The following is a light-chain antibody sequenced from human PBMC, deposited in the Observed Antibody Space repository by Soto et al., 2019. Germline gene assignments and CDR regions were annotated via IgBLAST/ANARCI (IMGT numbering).Light chain of an antibody. CDR2: WAS. CDR3: QQYYSSPLT. V-gene: IGKV4-1*01. Sequence: DIVMTQSPDSLAVSLGERATINCKSSQSVLYSSNNKNHLAWYQQKPGQPPKLLIYWASTRESGVPDRFSGSGSETDFTLTISSLQAEDVAAYHCQQYYSSPLTFGGGTKV. J-gene: IGKJ4*01. CDR1: QSVLYSSNNKNH.